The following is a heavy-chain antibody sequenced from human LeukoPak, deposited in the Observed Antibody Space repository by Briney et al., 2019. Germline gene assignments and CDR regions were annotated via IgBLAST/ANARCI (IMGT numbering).Heavy chain of an antibody. Sequence: GGSLRLSCAASGFSLWRHYMNWVRQAPGKGLEWVALSYSGGSTYYADSVKGRFTISRDNYKNMLYLEMNSLRVEDSAVYYCARGPDVDGYIHAPFDSWGQGTPVTASS. CDR1: GFSLWRHY. CDR2: SYSGGST. V-gene: IGHV3-53*01. CDR3: ARGPDVDGYIHAPFDS. D-gene: IGHD5-24*01. J-gene: IGHJ4*02.